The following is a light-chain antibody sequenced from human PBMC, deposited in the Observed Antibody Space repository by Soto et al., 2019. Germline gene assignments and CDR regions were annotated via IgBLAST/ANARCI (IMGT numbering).Light chain of an antibody. V-gene: IGLV2-23*02. CDR3: CSYAGSSTPLI. J-gene: IGLJ1*01. CDR2: EVS. CDR1: SSDVGSYNL. Sequence: QSALAQPASVSGSPGQSITISCTGTSSDVGSYNLVSWYQQHPGKAPKLMIYEVSKRSSGVSNRFSGSKSGNTASLTISGLQAEDEADYYRCSYAGSSTPLIFGTGTKVTVL.